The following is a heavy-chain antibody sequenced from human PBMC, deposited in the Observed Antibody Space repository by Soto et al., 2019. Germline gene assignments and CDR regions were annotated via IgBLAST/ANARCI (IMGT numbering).Heavy chain of an antibody. Sequence: QVQLVQSGAEVKKPGASVKVSCKASGITYTTYAIHWVRQAPGQGLEWMGWINTGNGNTRYSQRFQGRVTLTTDTSANTAYRALSSLTSEDTAVYYCARAISGYVTWGQGTLITVSS. CDR3: ARAISGYVT. CDR1: GITYTTYA. J-gene: IGHJ5*02. D-gene: IGHD5-12*01. V-gene: IGHV1-3*04. CDR2: INTGNGNT.